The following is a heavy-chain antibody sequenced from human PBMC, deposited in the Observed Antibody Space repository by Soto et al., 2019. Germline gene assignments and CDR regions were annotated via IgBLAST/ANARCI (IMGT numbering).Heavy chain of an antibody. CDR3: ARVGSGSYYSIPTRSDYYYYYMDV. CDR1: GFTFSSYG. CDR2: IWYDGSNK. Sequence: QVQLVESGGGVVQPGRSLRLSCAASGFTFSSYGMHWVRQAPGKGLEWVAVIWYDGSNKYYADSVKGRFTISRDNSKNTLYLQMNSLRAEDTAVYYCARVGSGSYYSIPTRSDYYYYYMDVWGKGTTVTVSS. J-gene: IGHJ6*03. V-gene: IGHV3-33*01. D-gene: IGHD3-10*01.